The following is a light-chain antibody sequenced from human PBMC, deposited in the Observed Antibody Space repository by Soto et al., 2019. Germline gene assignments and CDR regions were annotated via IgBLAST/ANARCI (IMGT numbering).Light chain of an antibody. CDR3: CSYAGSYFYV. V-gene: IGLV2-14*01. CDR2: AVS. J-gene: IGLJ1*01. CDR1: ASDVGGYNY. Sequence: QSALTQPASVSGSPGQSITISCTGTASDVGGYNYVSWYQQHPGKAPKLMIHAVSNRPSGISSRFSGSKSGNTASLTISGLQSEDEADYFCCSYAGSYFYVFGTGTKLTVL.